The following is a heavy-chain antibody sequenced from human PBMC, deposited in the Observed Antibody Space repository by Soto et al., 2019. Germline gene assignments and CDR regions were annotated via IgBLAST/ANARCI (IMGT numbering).Heavy chain of an antibody. D-gene: IGHD6-19*01. CDR3: ARDVGRWLVGA. CDR2: ISWNSDTK. Sequence: EVQLVESGGGWEQPGGSLRLSCAASGFTFSSAPMNWIRQAPGKGLEWVSYISWNSDTKYYADSVKGRFSISRDNSRSSLYLQMNGLRDEDTAVYYCARDVGRWLVGAWGQGTLVTVSS. J-gene: IGHJ5*02. V-gene: IGHV3-48*02. CDR1: GFTFSSAP.